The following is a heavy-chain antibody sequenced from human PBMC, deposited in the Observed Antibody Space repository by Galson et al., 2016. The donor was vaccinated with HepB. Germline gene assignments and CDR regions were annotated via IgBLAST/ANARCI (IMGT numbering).Heavy chain of an antibody. J-gene: IGHJ6*02. Sequence: SLRLSCAASGFTFSNAWMNWVRQAPGKGLEWVGRIKSKTDGGTTDYAAPVKGRFTISRDDSKNTLYLQMNSLKTEDTAVYYCTTWPRPMYYDFWSGYTSNYYYYGMDVWGQGTTVTVSS. CDR3: TTWPRPMYYDFWSGYTSNYYYYGMDV. V-gene: IGHV3-15*07. CDR2: IKSKTDGGTT. D-gene: IGHD3-3*01. CDR1: GFTFSNAW.